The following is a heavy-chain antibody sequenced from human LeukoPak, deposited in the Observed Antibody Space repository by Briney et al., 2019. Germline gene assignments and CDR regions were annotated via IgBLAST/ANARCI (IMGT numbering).Heavy chain of an antibody. CDR3: AREGLRYLDWAQFDY. J-gene: IGHJ4*02. CDR1: GYTFTSYG. V-gene: IGHV1-18*01. Sequence: ASVKVSCKASGYTFTSYGISWVRQAPGQGLEWMGWISAYNGNTIYAQKLQGRVTMTTDTSTSTAYMELTSLISDDTAVYYCAREGLRYLDWAQFDYWGQGTLVTVSS. D-gene: IGHD3-9*01. CDR2: ISAYNGNT.